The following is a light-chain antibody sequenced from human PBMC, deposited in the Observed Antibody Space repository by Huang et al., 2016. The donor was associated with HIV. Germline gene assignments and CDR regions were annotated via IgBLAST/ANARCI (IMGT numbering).Light chain of an antibody. V-gene: IGKV1-NL1*01. CDR3: QQYWSTPPAT. CDR2: AAS. Sequence: DIQMTQSPSSLPASVGDRVPITCRASQGISNSLAWYQQKPGKAPKLLLYAASKLESGVPSRVSGSASGTDYTLTISSLQPEDFATYYCQQYWSTPPATFGQGTKVEIK. J-gene: IGKJ1*01. CDR1: QGISNS.